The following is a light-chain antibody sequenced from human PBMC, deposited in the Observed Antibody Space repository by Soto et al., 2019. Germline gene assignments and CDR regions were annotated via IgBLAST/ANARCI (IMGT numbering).Light chain of an antibody. Sequence: QSVLTQPPSASGTPGQRVTISCSGSRSNIGNNAVSWYQQFPGTAPKLLIYNNNQRPSGVPDRFSGCKSGTSASLPISGLQSEDEDDYYCSTWDDSLNARGVFGGGTKLTVL. CDR1: RSNIGNNA. CDR2: NNN. J-gene: IGLJ3*02. CDR3: STWDDSLNARGV. V-gene: IGLV1-44*01.